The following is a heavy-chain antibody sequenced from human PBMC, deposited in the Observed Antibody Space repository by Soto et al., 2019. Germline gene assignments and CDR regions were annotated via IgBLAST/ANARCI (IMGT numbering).Heavy chain of an antibody. CDR2: ISKSSTTI. D-gene: IGHD3-22*01. Sequence: GGSLRLSCIASGFTLSTYSMTWVRQAPGKGLEWLSYISKSSTTINYADSVKGRFTISRDNAKNSVYLEMSSLRDEDSAVYYCARDTPNCNYYCLDVWGQGTTVTVSS. V-gene: IGHV3-48*02. CDR1: GFTLSTYS. CDR3: ARDTPNCNYYCLDV. J-gene: IGHJ6*02.